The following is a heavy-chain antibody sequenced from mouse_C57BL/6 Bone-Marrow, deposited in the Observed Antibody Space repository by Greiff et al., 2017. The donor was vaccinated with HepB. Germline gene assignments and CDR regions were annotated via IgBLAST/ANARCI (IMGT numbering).Heavy chain of an antibody. D-gene: IGHD2-1*01. J-gene: IGHJ3*01. CDR2: ISDGGSYT. Sequence: EVKLMESGGGLVKPGGSPKLSCAASGFTFSSYAMSWVRQTPEKRLEWVATISDGGSYTYYPDNVKGRFTISRDNAKNNLYLQMSHLKSEDTAMYYCARRYGNYGFAYWGQGTLVTVSA. CDR1: GFTFSSYA. V-gene: IGHV5-4*03. CDR3: ARRYGNYGFAY.